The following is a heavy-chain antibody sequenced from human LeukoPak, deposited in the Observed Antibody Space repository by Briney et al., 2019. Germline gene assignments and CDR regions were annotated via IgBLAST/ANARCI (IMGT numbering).Heavy chain of an antibody. J-gene: IGHJ4*02. Sequence: PGGSLRLSCAASGFTFSSNWMSWVRQAPGKGQEWVANIKQDGSEKYYVDSVKGRFTISRDNAKNSLYLQMNSLRAEDTAVYFCARDEDTPYFDYWGQGTLVTVSS. D-gene: IGHD2-15*01. CDR3: ARDEDTPYFDY. V-gene: IGHV3-7*01. CDR1: GFTFSSNW. CDR2: IKQDGSEK.